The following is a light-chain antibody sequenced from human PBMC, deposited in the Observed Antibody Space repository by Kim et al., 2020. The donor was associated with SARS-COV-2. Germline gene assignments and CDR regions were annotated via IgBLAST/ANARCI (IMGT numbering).Light chain of an antibody. CDR1: QSVGSY. V-gene: IGKV3-20*01. J-gene: IGKJ2*01. CDR3: QQYDSPPRT. CDR2: GAS. Sequence: SLSPGERATLSCRASQSVGSYLAWYQQKPGQAPRLLIYGASSRATGIPDRFSGVGSGTDFTLTISRLEPEDFAVYYCQQYDSPPRTFGQGTKLEIK.